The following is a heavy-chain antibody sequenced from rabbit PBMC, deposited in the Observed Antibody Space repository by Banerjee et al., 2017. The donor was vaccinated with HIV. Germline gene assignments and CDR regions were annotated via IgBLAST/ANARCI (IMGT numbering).Heavy chain of an antibody. J-gene: IGHJ4*01. CDR3: ARDPYGSSGYDL. CDR2: IDTGSSGST. V-gene: IGHV1S40*01. Sequence: QSLEESGGGLVQPEGSLTLTCTASGFSFSSSYYMCWVRQAPGKGLEWIACIDTGSSGSTGYASWAKGRFTISKTSSTTVTLQMTSLTAADTATYFCARDPYGSSGYDLWGPGTLVTVS. D-gene: IGHD1-1*01. CDR1: GFSFSSSYY.